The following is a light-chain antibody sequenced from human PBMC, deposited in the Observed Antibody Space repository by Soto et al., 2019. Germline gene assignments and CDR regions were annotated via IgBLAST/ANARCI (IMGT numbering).Light chain of an antibody. CDR2: KVS. J-gene: IGKJ1*01. V-gene: IGKV2-30*01. Sequence: DVVMTQSPLSLPVTLGQPASISCRSSQSPLYSDGNTYLSWFQQRPGQSPRRLIYKVSNRDSGVPDRFSGSGSGTDFTLKISRVEAEDVEVYYCIQGTHWPWTFGQGTKVDIK. CDR1: QSPLYSDGNTY. CDR3: IQGTHWPWT.